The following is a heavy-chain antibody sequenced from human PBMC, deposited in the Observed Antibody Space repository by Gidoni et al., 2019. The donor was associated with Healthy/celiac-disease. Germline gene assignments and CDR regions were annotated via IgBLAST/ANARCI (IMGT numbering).Heavy chain of an antibody. D-gene: IGHD1-26*01. V-gene: IGHV3-73*02. Sequence: EVQLVESVGGLVQPGGSLKLSCSASGFTFSGSAMHWVRQASGKGREWVGRIRSKANSDATAYAASVKGRFTISRDDSKNTAYLQMNSLKTEDTAVDYCTRLLPGIVGATTGDYWGQGTLVTVSS. J-gene: IGHJ4*02. CDR2: IRSKANSDAT. CDR3: TRLLPGIVGATTGDY. CDR1: GFTFSGSA.